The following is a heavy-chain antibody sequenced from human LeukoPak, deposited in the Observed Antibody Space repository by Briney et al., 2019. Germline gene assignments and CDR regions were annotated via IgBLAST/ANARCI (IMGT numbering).Heavy chain of an antibody. D-gene: IGHD3-10*01. J-gene: IGHJ4*02. Sequence: GESLKISFKGSGYSFTSYWIGWVRQMPGKGLEWMGIIYSGDSDTRYSPSFQGQVTISADKSISTAYLQWSSLKASDTAMYYCARTLWFGELSREYYFDYWGQGTLVTVSS. CDR2: IYSGDSDT. CDR3: ARTLWFGELSREYYFDY. V-gene: IGHV5-51*01. CDR1: GYSFTSYW.